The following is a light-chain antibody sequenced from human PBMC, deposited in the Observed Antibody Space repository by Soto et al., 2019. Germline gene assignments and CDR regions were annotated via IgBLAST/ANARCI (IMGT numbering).Light chain of an antibody. V-gene: IGLV2-11*01. J-gene: IGLJ1*01. CDR2: DVS. Sequence: QSALTQPRSVSGSPGQSVTISCTGTSSDVGGYNYVSWYQQHPGKAPKLMIYDVSKRPSGVPDRFSGSKSGNTASLTISGLQAEDKADYYCCSYAGSYTSFGTGTKVTVL. CDR1: SSDVGGYNY. CDR3: CSYAGSYTS.